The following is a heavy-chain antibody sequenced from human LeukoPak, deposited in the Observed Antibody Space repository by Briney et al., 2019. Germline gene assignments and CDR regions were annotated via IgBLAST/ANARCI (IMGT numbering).Heavy chain of an antibody. CDR3: ATYSSLNRREFQY. J-gene: IGHJ1*01. D-gene: IGHD3-22*01. CDR2: IKTDGSEK. Sequence: PGGSLRLSCEGSGFTFSNYWMGWVRQAPGKGLQWVANIKTDGSEKYYVGSVEGRFTISRDNAKNSLYLQMNSLRAEDTAVYYCATYSSLNRREFQYWGQGTLLTVSS. CDR1: GFTFSNYW. V-gene: IGHV3-7*01.